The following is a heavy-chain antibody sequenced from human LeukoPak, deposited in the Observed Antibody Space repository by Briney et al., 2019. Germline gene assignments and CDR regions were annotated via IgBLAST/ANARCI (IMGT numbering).Heavy chain of an antibody. CDR2: IYYSGST. CDR1: GGSIGSGGYY. CDR3: ARTWLLFKGHWFDP. Sequence: PSQTLSLTCTVSGGSIGSGGYYWSWIRQHPGKGLEWIGYIYYSGSTYYNPSLKSRVTISVDTSKNQFSLKLSSVTAADTAVYYCARTWLLFKGHWFDPWGQGTLVTVSS. D-gene: IGHD3-3*01. J-gene: IGHJ5*02. V-gene: IGHV4-31*03.